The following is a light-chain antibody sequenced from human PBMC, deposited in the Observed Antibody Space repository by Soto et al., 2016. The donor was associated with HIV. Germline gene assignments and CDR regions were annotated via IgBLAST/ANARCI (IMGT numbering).Light chain of an antibody. V-gene: IGLV3-21*01. Sequence: SYELTQPPSVSVAPGKTATITRGGNNIGSKSVHWYRQKPGQAPVLVVYDDRDRPSGIPERFSGSNSGNTATLTITWVEAGDEADYYCQVWDNSDDYYVFGTGTKVTVL. CDR3: QVWDNSDDYYV. CDR1: NIGSKS. CDR2: DDR. J-gene: IGLJ1*01.